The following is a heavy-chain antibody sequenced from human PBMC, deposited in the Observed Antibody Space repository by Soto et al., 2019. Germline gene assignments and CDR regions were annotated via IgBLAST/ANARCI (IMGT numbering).Heavy chain of an antibody. V-gene: IGHV3-23*01. J-gene: IGHJ4*02. CDR2: ISGSGGST. Sequence: LRLSCAASGFTFSSYAMSWVRQAPGKGLEWVSDISGSGGSTYYADSVKGRFTISRDNSKNTLYLQMNSMRAEDTAVYYCAKAVFLYYFDYWGQGTLVTVSS. CDR3: AKAVFLYYFDY. CDR1: GFTFSSYA. D-gene: IGHD2-21*01.